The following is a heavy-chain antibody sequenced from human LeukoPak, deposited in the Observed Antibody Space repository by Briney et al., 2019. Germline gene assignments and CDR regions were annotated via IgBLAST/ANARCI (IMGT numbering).Heavy chain of an antibody. D-gene: IGHD6-19*01. V-gene: IGHV4-4*07. CDR1: GGSISSYY. Sequence: PSETLSFTCTVSGGSISSYYWSWIRQPAGKGLEWIGRIYTSGSTNYNPSLKSRVTMSVDTSKNQFSLKLSSVTATDTAVYYCARGRIAVAGTFSYYYYYGMDVWGQGTTVTVSS. J-gene: IGHJ6*02. CDR3: ARGRIAVAGTFSYYYYYGMDV. CDR2: IYTSGST.